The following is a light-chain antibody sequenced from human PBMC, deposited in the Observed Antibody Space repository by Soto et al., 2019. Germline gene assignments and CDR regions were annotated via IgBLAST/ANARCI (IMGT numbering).Light chain of an antibody. Sequence: QSALTQPASVSGSPGQSITISCTGTSSDVGRYNYVSWYQQHPGKAPKPMIYDVSIRPSGVSDRFSGSKSGNTASLTISGLQAEDEADYYCSSYTSSSTVVFGGGTKLTVL. CDR1: SSDVGRYNY. CDR2: DVS. CDR3: SSYTSSSTVV. V-gene: IGLV2-14*03. J-gene: IGLJ3*02.